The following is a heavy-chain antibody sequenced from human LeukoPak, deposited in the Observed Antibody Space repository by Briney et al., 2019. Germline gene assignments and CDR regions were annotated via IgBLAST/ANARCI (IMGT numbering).Heavy chain of an antibody. CDR1: GGSISSYY. CDR3: ARHLPPFITGTTGASWFDP. J-gene: IGHJ5*02. D-gene: IGHD1-7*01. Sequence: SETLSLTCTVSGGSISSYYWSWIRQPPGKGLEWIGYIYTSGSTNYNPSLKSRVTISVDTSENQFSLKLSSVTAADTAVYYCARHLPPFITGTTGASWFDPWGQGTLVTVSS. V-gene: IGHV4-4*09. CDR2: IYTSGST.